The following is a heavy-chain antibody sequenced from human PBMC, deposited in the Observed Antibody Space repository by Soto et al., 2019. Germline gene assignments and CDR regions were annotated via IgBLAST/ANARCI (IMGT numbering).Heavy chain of an antibody. Sequence: EVQLLESGGGLVQPGGSLRLSCAASGFTFSSYAMSWVRQAPGKGLEWVSAISGSGGSTYYADSVKGRFTISRDNSKNTLYLQMNSLRAEDTAVYYCAKVRSLMITFGGVIVIGAFDIWGQGTMVTVSS. J-gene: IGHJ3*02. V-gene: IGHV3-23*01. CDR2: ISGSGGST. CDR1: GFTFSSYA. CDR3: AKVRSLMITFGGVIVIGAFDI. D-gene: IGHD3-16*02.